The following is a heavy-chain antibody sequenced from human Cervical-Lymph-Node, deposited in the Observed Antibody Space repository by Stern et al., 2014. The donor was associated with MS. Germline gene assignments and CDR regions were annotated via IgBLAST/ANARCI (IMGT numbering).Heavy chain of an antibody. J-gene: IGHJ6*01. D-gene: IGHD1-1*01. V-gene: IGHV1-69*06. CDR2: ITPIFNSA. CDR3: AREVGSLAMDV. CDR1: GDTFTDYA. Sequence: VQLVESGGEVKKPGSSVKVSCKASGDTFTDYAISWVRQAPGQGPEWMGGITPIFNSADYAQKCQVRLTITADKSRSTAYMELSSLTSDDTAVYYCAREVGSLAMDVWGQGTTVIVSS.